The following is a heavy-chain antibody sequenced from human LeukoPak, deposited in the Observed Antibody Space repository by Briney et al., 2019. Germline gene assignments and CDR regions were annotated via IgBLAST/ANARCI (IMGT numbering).Heavy chain of an antibody. V-gene: IGHV3-9*01. J-gene: IGHJ4*02. CDR2: ISWNSGSI. D-gene: IGHD1-26*01. Sequence: GGSLRLSCAASGFTFDDYAMHWVRQAPGKGLEWVSGISWNSGSIGYADSVKGRFTISRDNAKNPLYLQMNSLRAEDTALYYCARGATLGYFDYWGQGTLVTVSS. CDR1: GFTFDDYA. CDR3: ARGATLGYFDY.